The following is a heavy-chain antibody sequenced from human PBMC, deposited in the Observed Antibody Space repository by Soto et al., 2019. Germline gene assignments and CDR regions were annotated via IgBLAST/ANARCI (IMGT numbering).Heavy chain of an antibody. CDR2: ISGVNSDV. J-gene: IGHJ4*02. CDR3: TRDRPPHNTGWPIFEY. Sequence: EVQLMESGGGLVQPGGSLRLSCAASGFTLSSYNMNWVRQAPGKGLEWVSFISGVNSDVFYADSVKGRFTISRDNAKNALYLKMNSLRDEDTAVYYCTRDRPPHNTGWPIFEYWGQGTLVTVSS. CDR1: GFTLSSYN. V-gene: IGHV3-48*02. D-gene: IGHD6-19*01.